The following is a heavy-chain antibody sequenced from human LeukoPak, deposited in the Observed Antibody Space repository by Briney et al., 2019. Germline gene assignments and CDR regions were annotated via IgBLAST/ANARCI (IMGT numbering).Heavy chain of an antibody. CDR2: IYYSGST. V-gene: IGHV4-59*08. Sequence: SETLSLTCTVSGGSISSYYWSWIRQPPGKGLEWIGYIYYSGSTNYNPSLKSRVTISVDTSKNQFSLKLSSVTAADTAVYYCARILPEDYDFWSGYSRTYGMDVWGQGTTVTVSS. D-gene: IGHD3-3*01. CDR3: ARILPEDYDFWSGYSRTYGMDV. J-gene: IGHJ6*02. CDR1: GGSISSYY.